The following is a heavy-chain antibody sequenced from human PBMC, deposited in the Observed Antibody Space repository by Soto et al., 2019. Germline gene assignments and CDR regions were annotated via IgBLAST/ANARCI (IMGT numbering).Heavy chain of an antibody. CDR3: AREGGSYFDN. V-gene: IGHV1-69*06. Sequence: QVQLVQSGAEMKKPGSSVKVSCKASGGTLINYAISWVRQAPGQGLEWMGGVIPMFGTTNYAQKFQGSVTIIADKSTSTVYMDLGRLTSEDTALYYCAREGGSYFDNWGQGTLVTVSS. D-gene: IGHD3-10*01. CDR2: VIPMFGTT. J-gene: IGHJ4*02. CDR1: GGTLINYA.